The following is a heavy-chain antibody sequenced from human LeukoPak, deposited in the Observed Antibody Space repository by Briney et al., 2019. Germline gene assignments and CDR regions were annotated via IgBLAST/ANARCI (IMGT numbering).Heavy chain of an antibody. D-gene: IGHD6-19*01. CDR3: ARLTSGCDY. Sequence: GGSLEISCQGSGYIFTTYWIGWVRPLPGKGLEWMGLIYPCDSDTTYSPSFQGQVTISADKSISTAYLQWSSLKASDTAMYYCARLTSGCDYWGQGTLVTVTS. CDR2: IYPCDSDT. V-gene: IGHV5-51*01. J-gene: IGHJ4*02. CDR1: GYIFTTYW.